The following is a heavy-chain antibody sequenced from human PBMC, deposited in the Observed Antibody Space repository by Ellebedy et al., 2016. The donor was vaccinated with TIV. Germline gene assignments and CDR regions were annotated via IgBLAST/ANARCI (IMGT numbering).Heavy chain of an antibody. Sequence: GGSLRLSCAAYGFSFRSYWMSWVRQAPGKGLEWVANMRQDGIDKYYVDSVRGRFTISRDNAKNSLYLQMNSLRAEDTAVYYCATDGSYGDYLSPAHAFENWGQGTVVIVSS. CDR1: GFSFRSYW. CDR3: ATDGSYGDYLSPAHAFEN. CDR2: MRQDGIDK. D-gene: IGHD4-17*01. J-gene: IGHJ3*02. V-gene: IGHV3-7*01.